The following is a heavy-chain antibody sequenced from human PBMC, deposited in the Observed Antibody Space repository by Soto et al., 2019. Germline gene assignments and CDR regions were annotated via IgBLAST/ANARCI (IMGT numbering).Heavy chain of an antibody. Sequence: ASVKFSCKASGYTFTSYDINWVRHASGQGLEWLGWMNPKSGQKAYVEKFQGRVTMTANTSISTAYMELSSLRSDDTAVYYCARDIGPALDWFGPWGQGTLVTVSS. CDR2: MNPKSGQK. D-gene: IGHD5-18*01. CDR1: GYTFTSYD. V-gene: IGHV1-8*01. CDR3: ARDIGPALDWFGP. J-gene: IGHJ5*02.